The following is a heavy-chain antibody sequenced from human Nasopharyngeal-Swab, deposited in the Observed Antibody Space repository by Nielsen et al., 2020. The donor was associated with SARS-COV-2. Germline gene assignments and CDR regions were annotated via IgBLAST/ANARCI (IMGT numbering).Heavy chain of an antibody. CDR3: ASETLRYCSSTSCQDY. D-gene: IGHD2-2*01. Sequence: WIRQPPGKGPEWVSYISSSSSTIYYADSVKGRFTISRDNAKNSLYLQMNSLRAEDTAVYYCASETLRYCSSTSCQDYWGQGTLVTVSS. J-gene: IGHJ4*02. CDR2: ISSSSSTI. V-gene: IGHV3-48*04.